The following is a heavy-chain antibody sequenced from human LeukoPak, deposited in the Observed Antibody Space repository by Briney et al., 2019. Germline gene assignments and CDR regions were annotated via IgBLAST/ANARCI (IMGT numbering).Heavy chain of an antibody. CDR2: IKHNGST. D-gene: IGHD3-10*01. CDR1: GGSFSGYY. Sequence: SETLSLTCAAYGGSFSGYYWSWVRQPPGKGLEWIGGIKHNGSTNYNPSLKSRVTISVDTSKNQFSLKLSSVTAADTAVYYCARHRVLLCFGELCGWFDPWGQGTLVTVSS. J-gene: IGHJ5*02. V-gene: IGHV4-34*01. CDR3: ARHRVLLCFGELCGWFDP.